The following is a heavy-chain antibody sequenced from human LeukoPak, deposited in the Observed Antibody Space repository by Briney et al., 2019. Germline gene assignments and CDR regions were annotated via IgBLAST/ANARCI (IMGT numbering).Heavy chain of an antibody. D-gene: IGHD2-2*02. V-gene: IGHV3-15*05. CDR1: GFTFSNAW. CDR2: IKSKADDGAI. J-gene: IGHJ4*02. CDR3: ALFQTRYPPR. Sequence: GGSLRLSCVVSGFTFSNAWMTWVRQAPGKGLEWVGRIKSKADDGAIDYAAPVKGRFTISRDDSKNTLYLQMNSLRAEDTALYYCALFQTRYPPRWGQGTLVTVSS.